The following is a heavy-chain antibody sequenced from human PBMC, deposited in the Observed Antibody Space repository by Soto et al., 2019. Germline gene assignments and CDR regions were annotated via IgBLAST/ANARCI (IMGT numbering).Heavy chain of an antibody. CDR1: GGSISSGDYY. J-gene: IGHJ2*01. D-gene: IGHD6-19*01. CDR3: ARSGIAVHWYFDL. CDR2: IYYSGST. Sequence: SETLSLTCTVSGGSISSGDYYWSWIRQPPGKGLEWIGYIYYSGSTYYNPSLKSRVTISVDTSKDQFSLKLSSVTAVDTAVYYCARSGIAVHWYFDLWGRGTLVTVSS. V-gene: IGHV4-30-4*01.